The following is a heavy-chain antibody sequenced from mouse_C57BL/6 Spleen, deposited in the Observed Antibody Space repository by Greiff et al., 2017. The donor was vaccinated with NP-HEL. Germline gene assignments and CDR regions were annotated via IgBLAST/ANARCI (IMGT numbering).Heavy chain of an antibody. D-gene: IGHD2-4*01. Sequence: QVQLQQPGAELVRPGSSVKLSCKASGYTFTSYWMHWVKQRPIQGLEWIGNIDPSDSETHYNQKFKDKATLTVDKSSSTAYMQLSSLTSEDSAVYYCARRGYDYDGLYYWGQGTTLTVSS. CDR3: ARRGYDYDGLYY. CDR1: GYTFTSYW. CDR2: IDPSDSET. V-gene: IGHV1-52*01. J-gene: IGHJ2*01.